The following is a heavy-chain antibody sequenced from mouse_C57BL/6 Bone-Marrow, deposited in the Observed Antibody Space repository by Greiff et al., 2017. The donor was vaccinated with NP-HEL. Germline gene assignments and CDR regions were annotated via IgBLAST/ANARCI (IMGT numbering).Heavy chain of an antibody. Sequence: QVQLQQSGAELVKPGASVKISCKASGYAFSSYWMNWVKQRPGKGLEWIGQIYPGDGDTNYNGKFKGKATLTADKSSSTAYMQLSSLTSEDSAVYFCARCQTAQATWFAYWGQGTLVTVSA. CDR2: IYPGDGDT. D-gene: IGHD3-2*02. J-gene: IGHJ3*01. CDR1: GYAFSSYW. V-gene: IGHV1-80*01. CDR3: ARCQTAQATWFAY.